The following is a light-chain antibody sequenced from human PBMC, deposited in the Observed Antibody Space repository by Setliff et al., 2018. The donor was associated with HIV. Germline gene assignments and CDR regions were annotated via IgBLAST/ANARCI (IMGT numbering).Light chain of an antibody. CDR1: SSDIGLFKY. CDR2: EVS. Sequence: QSVLTQPASVSGSPGQSITISCIGISSDIGLFKYVSWYQLHPGKAPKLVIYEVSNRPSGVSNRFSGSTSGNTASLTISGLQAEDEADYFCCSFTTSDTWVFGGGTKVTVL. V-gene: IGLV2-14*01. CDR3: CSFTTSDTWV. J-gene: IGLJ3*02.